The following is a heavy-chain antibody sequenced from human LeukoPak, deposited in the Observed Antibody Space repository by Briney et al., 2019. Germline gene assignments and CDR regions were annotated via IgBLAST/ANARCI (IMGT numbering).Heavy chain of an antibody. CDR2: INLNSGGT. V-gene: IGHV1-2*02. CDR1: GYTFTGYY. CDR3: ARGLRDFWSGSHLDY. J-gene: IGHJ4*02. D-gene: IGHD3-3*01. Sequence: ASVKVSCKASGYTFTGYYMHWVRQAPGQGLEWMGWINLNSGGTNYAQKFQGRVTMTRDTSISTAYMELSRLRSDDTAVYYCARGLRDFWSGSHLDYWGQGTLVTVSS.